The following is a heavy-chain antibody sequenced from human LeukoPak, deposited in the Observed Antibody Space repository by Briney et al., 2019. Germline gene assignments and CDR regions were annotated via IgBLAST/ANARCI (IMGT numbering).Heavy chain of an antibody. CDR2: ISGSGSST. V-gene: IGHV3-23*01. CDR1: GFTFSSYA. CDR3: AKWKYSNSGIDDY. Sequence: GGSLRLSCAASGFTFSSYAMTWVRQAPGKGLEWVSTISGSGSSTYSADSVKGRFTISRDSSKSTLFLQMNSLRAEDTAVYYCAKWKYSNSGIDDYWGQGTLVTVSS. J-gene: IGHJ4*02. D-gene: IGHD6-6*01.